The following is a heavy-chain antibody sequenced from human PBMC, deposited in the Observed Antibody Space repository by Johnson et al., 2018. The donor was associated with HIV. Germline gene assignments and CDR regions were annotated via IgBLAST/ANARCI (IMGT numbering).Heavy chain of an antibody. Sequence: QVQLVESGGGLIRPGGSLRLSCVVSGFTYSSYAMHWVRQAPGTGLEWVAVISYDGSNKYYEDSVKGRFTISRDNAKNTLYLQMNSLRAEDTAVYYCARDPRFGERGAFDIWGQGTMVTVSS. D-gene: IGHD3-10*01. CDR2: ISYDGSNK. CDR3: ARDPRFGERGAFDI. J-gene: IGHJ3*02. V-gene: IGHV3-30*04. CDR1: GFTYSSYA.